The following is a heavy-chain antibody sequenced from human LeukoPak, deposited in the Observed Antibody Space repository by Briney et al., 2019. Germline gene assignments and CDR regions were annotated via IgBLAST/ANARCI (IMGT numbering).Heavy chain of an antibody. CDR1: GYTFTGYY. D-gene: IGHD3-22*01. Sequence: ASVKVSCKASGYTFTGYYMHWVRQAPGQGLEWMGWINPNSGGTNYAQKFQGRVTMTRDTSISTAYMELSRLRSDDTAVYYCARYYYDSSGYYPDYWGQGTLVTVSP. J-gene: IGHJ4*02. CDR3: ARYYYDSSGYYPDY. V-gene: IGHV1-2*02. CDR2: INPNSGGT.